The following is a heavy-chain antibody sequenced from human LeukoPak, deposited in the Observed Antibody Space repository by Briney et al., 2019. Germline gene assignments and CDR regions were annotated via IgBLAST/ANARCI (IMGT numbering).Heavy chain of an antibody. CDR1: GYTFTDYY. J-gene: IGHJ4*02. CDR3: AKDFVSGSYLD. CDR2: VIPKSGDT. Sequence: VASVKVSCKASGYTFTDYYMHWLRQAPGQGLEWMGWVIPKSGDTHYAQQFQGRVSMTRDTSISTAYMELSGLRSDDTAVYYCAKDFVSGSYLDWGQGTLLIVSS. V-gene: IGHV1-2*02. D-gene: IGHD1-26*01.